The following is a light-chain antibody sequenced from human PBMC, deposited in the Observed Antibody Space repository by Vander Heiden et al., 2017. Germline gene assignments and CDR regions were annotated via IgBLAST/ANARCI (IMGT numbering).Light chain of an antibody. CDR2: DGS. J-gene: IGLJ3*02. CDR3: CAEDGSSLV. CDR1: SSDVGGYNY. V-gene: IGLV2-11*01. Sequence: SALTQPRSVSGSPGQSVTISSTGTSSDVGGYNYFSWYQPHPVNAHRLLIYDGSRRTAVATDCFTGCKSGTTAPPTIAGREAEDDDYYYCCAEDGSSLVFGGGTKLTVL.